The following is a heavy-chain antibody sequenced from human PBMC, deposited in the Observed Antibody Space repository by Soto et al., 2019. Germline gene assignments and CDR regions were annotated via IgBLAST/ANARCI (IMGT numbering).Heavy chain of an antibody. CDR1: GFTLTHSA. CDR2: IVVGRGNT. D-gene: IGHD3-10*01. Sequence: QIQLVQSGPEVKKPGTSVKVSCKASGFTLTHSAVQWLRQARGQRLEWIGWIVVGRGNTIYTQKFQERVTFTTDMSTSTAYMELSSLRSEDTAVYYCAADSESGLDYWGQGTLVTVSS. CDR3: AADSESGLDY. J-gene: IGHJ4*02. V-gene: IGHV1-58*01.